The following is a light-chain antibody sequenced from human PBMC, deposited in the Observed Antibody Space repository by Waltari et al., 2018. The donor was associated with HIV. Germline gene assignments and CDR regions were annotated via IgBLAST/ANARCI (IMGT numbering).Light chain of an antibody. CDR1: QSLLYSSDNKNY. CDR3: QQYFRAPLT. Sequence: SPDSLAVSLGERATIRCKSSQSLLYSSDNKNYFAWYQQKPGQPPNLLIYWASTRESGVPDRFSGSGSGTDFTLTINNLQAEDVAVYYCQQYFRAPLTFGGGTRVEIK. J-gene: IGKJ4*01. CDR2: WAS. V-gene: IGKV4-1*01.